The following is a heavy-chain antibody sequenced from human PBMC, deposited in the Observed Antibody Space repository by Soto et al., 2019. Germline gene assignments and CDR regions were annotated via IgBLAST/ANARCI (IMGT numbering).Heavy chain of an antibody. D-gene: IGHD3-9*01. J-gene: IGHJ4*02. CDR1: GFTFSDYY. CDR2: ISSSGNSI. CDR3: ARAHDNILTGYQSLLFDY. Sequence: VQLVESGGGLVKPGGSLRLSCAASGFTFSDYYMIWIRQAPGKGLEWVSYISSSGNSIYYADSVKGRFTISRDSAKNSLYLQMNSLRAEDTAVYYCARAHDNILTGYQSLLFDYWGQGTLVTVSS. V-gene: IGHV3-11*01.